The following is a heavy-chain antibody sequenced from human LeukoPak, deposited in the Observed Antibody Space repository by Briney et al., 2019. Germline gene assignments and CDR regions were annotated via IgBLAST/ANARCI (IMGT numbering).Heavy chain of an antibody. J-gene: IGHJ6*03. CDR2: NYYSGST. CDR1: GGSISRGGYY. V-gene: IGHV4-31*03. CDR3: AREPKPAAETDYYSYYYMDV. Sequence: SQTLSLTCTVSGGSISRGGYYWSWIRQHPGKGLEGIGYNYYSGSTYYNPSLKSRVTISVDTSKNQFSLKLSSVTAADTAVYYCAREPKPAAETDYYSYYYMDVWGKGTTVTVSS. D-gene: IGHD2-2*01.